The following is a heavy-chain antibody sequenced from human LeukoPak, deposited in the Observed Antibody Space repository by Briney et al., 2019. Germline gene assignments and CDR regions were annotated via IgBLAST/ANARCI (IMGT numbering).Heavy chain of an antibody. V-gene: IGHV3-30-3*01. CDR1: GFTFSSYA. J-gene: IGHJ4*02. D-gene: IGHD5-24*01. Sequence: GGSLRLSCATSGFTFSSYAMHWVRQAPGKGLEWVAVISYGGDKEYYADSVKGRFTISRDNSRSALYLQMNSLRTDDTAVYYCARDFLEMATNTLNNFDYWGQGTLVTVSS. CDR2: ISYGGDKE. CDR3: ARDFLEMATNTLNNFDY.